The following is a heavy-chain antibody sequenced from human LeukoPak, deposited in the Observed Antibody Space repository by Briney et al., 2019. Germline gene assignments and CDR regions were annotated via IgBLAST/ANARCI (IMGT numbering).Heavy chain of an antibody. CDR3: ARLGEYSNWFDP. CDR2: MNPNSGNT. J-gene: IGHJ5*02. CDR1: GYTFISYD. V-gene: IGHV1-8*01. D-gene: IGHD3-16*01. Sequence: ASVKVSCKASGYTFISYDINWVRQATGQGLEWMGWMNPNSGNTGYAQKFQGRVTMTRSTSINTAYMELGSLTSDDTAVYYCARLGEYSNWFDPWGQGTLVIVSS.